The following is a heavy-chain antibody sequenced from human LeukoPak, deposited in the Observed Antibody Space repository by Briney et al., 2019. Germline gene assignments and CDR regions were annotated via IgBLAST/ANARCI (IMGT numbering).Heavy chain of an antibody. Sequence: PSETLSLTCTASGFTISSYYWSWIRQPPGKGLEWIGNIYSSGSTNYNPSLKNRVTISFETSNNKFSLMLSYILTADTAMYYCARDGPQWLAAFDNWGQGTMVTVSS. D-gene: IGHD6-19*01. CDR3: ARDGPQWLAAFDN. CDR2: IYSSGST. J-gene: IGHJ4*02. V-gene: IGHV4-59*01. CDR1: GFTISSYY.